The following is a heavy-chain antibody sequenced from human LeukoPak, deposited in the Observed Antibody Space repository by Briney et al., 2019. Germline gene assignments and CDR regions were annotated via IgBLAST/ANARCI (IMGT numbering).Heavy chain of an antibody. CDR2: INPNSGGT. J-gene: IGHJ4*02. CDR3: AREYSSGWHKRFNY. Sequence: GASVKVSCKASGYTFTGYYMHWVRQAPGQGLEWMGWINPNSGGTNYAQKFQGRVTMTRDTSISTAYMELSRLRSDDTAVYYCAREYSSGWHKRFNYWGQGTLVTVSS. CDR1: GYTFTGYY. V-gene: IGHV1-2*02. D-gene: IGHD6-19*01.